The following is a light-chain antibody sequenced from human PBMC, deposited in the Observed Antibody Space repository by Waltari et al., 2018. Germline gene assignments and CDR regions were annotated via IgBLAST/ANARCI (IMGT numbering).Light chain of an antibody. CDR3: QQYYSTPLT. J-gene: IGKJ4*01. CDR1: QSVLYSSNNKNY. CDR2: WAS. V-gene: IGKV4-1*01. Sequence: DIVMTQSPDSLAVSLGERATNHGKSSQSVLYSSNNKNYLAWYQQKPGQPPKLLIYWASTRESGVPDRFSGSGSGTDFTLTISSLQAADVAVYYCQQYYSTPLTFGGGTKVEIK.